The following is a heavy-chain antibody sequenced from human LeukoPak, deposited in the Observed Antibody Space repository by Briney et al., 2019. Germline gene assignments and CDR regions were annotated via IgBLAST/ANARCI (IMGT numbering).Heavy chain of an antibody. J-gene: IGHJ4*02. CDR3: AREESSSLYFDY. CDR2: ISYDGSNE. Sequence: GGSLRLSCAASGFTFSNYGMNWVRQAPGKGLEWVAVISYDGSNEYYVDSVRGRFTISRDNSKNTLYLQMNSLRAEDTAVYYCAREESSSLYFDYWGQGTLVTVSS. V-gene: IGHV3-30*03. D-gene: IGHD6-6*01. CDR1: GFTFSNYG.